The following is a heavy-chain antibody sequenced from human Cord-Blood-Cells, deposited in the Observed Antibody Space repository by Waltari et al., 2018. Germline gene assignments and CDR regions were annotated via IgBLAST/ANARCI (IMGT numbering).Heavy chain of an antibody. J-gene: IGHJ3*02. D-gene: IGHD1-26*01. CDR1: GFTFDDYA. V-gene: IGHV3-9*01. Sequence: EVQLVESGGGLVQPGRSLRLSCAASGFTFDDYAMHWVRQAPGKGLEWVCGNSGNRGSLGYPDSVKGLFTISRDNANNSLYLQMNSLRAEDTALYYCAKDRGWELRGAFDIWGQGTMVTVSS. CDR2: NSGNRGSL. CDR3: AKDRGWELRGAFDI.